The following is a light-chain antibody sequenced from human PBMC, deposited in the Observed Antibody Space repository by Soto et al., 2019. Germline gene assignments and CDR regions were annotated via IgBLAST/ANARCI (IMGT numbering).Light chain of an antibody. CDR3: AAWDDSLNGVV. Sequence: QSVLTQPPSAYGTPGQRVTSSCSGSSSNIGSNTVNWYQQLPGTAPKLLIYSNNQRPSGVPDRFSGSKSGTSASLAISGLQSEDEADYYCAAWDDSLNGVVFGGGTKLTVL. V-gene: IGLV1-44*01. J-gene: IGLJ2*01. CDR1: SSNIGSNT. CDR2: SNN.